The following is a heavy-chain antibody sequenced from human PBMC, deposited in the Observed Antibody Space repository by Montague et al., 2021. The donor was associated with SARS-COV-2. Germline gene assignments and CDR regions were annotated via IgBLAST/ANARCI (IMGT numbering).Heavy chain of an antibody. CDR3: AIGGDSAKCGI. CDR1: GDSVTERY. CDR2: IHPYGDI. D-gene: IGHD2-21*01. Sequence: SETLSLTCTVSGDSVTERYLNWVRQAAGRGLEWIGFIHPYGDIHYNASLKSRVILSRDASKNQFSLTLTSVTAADTAVYYCAIGGDSAKCGIWGQGILVTVSS. V-gene: IGHV4-4*07. J-gene: IGHJ4*02.